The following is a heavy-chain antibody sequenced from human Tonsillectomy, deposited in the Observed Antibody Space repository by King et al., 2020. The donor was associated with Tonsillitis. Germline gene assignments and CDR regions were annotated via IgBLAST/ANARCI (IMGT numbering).Heavy chain of an antibody. CDR2: INPSGGST. D-gene: IGHD3/OR15-3a*01. J-gene: IGHJ4*02. V-gene: IGHV1-46*01. CDR1: GYTFTKNY. Sequence: QVQLVESVAEVKKPGASVKVSCKASGYTFTKNYMFWVRQAPGQGLEWMGIINPSGGSTTYAPKFRGRVTMTSDTSSSTFYMELRSLTSEDTAVYYCARLGGLITADYWGPGTLVTVSS. CDR3: ARLGGLITADY.